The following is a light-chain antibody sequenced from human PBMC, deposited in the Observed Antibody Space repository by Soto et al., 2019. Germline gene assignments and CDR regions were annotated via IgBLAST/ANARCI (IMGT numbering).Light chain of an antibody. V-gene: IGKV2D-29*01. J-gene: IGKJ1*01. CDR2: EVF. CDR3: MQRIHLRT. CDR1: QSLLHSTGKTH. Sequence: DIVMTQTPLSLSFTPGQTASISCRTSQSLLHSTGKTHLYWYLQKQVQPPQLLIYEVFNRFSGVPDRFSCSGSGTDFTLRISRVEAEDVGVYYCMQRIHLRTFGQGTKVEIK.